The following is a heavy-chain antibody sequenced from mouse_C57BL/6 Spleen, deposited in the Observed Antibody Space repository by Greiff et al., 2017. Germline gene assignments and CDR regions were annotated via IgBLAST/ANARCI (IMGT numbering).Heavy chain of an antibody. V-gene: IGHV5-9-1*02. CDR1: GFTFSSYA. CDR3: TRDRDRYYYGSSRGYFDV. J-gene: IGHJ1*03. Sequence: EVQVVESGEGLVKPGGSLKLSCAASGFTFSSYAMSWVRQTPEKRLEWVAYISSGGDYIYYADTVKGRFTISRENARNTLYMQMSSLKSEDTAMYYCTRDRDRYYYGSSRGYFDVWGTGTTVTVSS. CDR2: ISSGGDYI. D-gene: IGHD1-1*01.